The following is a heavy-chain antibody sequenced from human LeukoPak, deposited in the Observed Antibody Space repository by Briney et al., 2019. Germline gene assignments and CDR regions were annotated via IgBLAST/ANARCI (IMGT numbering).Heavy chain of an antibody. CDR3: AKSDQWYLSLYFDH. D-gene: IGHD2-2*01. J-gene: IGHJ4*02. V-gene: IGHV3-11*01. CDR1: GFTFTDYY. Sequence: PGGSLRLSCAVSGFTFTDYYMSWIRQAPGKGLEWISYISPTHTARSYADSVKGRFTISRDSAKNSLYLQMDSLRAEDTAVYYCAKSDQWYLSLYFDHWGQGALVTVSS. CDR2: ISPTHTAR.